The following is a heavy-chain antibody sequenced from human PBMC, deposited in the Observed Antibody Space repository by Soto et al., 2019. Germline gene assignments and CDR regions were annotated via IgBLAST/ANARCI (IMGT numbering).Heavy chain of an antibody. CDR3: AREAVPAAPGWFDP. V-gene: IGHV3-74*01. CDR2: INSDGSST. CDR1: GFTFSSYW. D-gene: IGHD2-2*01. Sequence: SGGSLRLSCAASGFTFSSYWMHWVRQAPGKGPVWVSRINSDGSSTSYADSVKGRFTISRDNAKNTLYLQMNSLRAEDTAVYYCAREAVPAAPGWFDPWGQGTLVTVSS. J-gene: IGHJ5*02.